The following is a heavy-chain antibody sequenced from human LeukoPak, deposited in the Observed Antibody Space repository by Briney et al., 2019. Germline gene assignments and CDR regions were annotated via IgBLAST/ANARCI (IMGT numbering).Heavy chain of an antibody. Sequence: SETLSLTCTVSGGSISTTSYYWGWIRQSPGKGLEWIASIYYNARTHYNPSLRSRGTMSVDTSKNQFSLKLSSMTAADTAVYYCARDTGSPFDYWGQGTLVTVSS. V-gene: IGHV4-39*07. J-gene: IGHJ4*02. CDR1: GGSISTTSYY. CDR2: IYYNART. CDR3: ARDTGSPFDY. D-gene: IGHD3-10*01.